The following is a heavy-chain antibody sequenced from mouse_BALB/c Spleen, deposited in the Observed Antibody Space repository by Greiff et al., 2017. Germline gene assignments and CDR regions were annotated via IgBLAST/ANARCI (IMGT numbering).Heavy chain of an antibody. V-gene: IGHV1-5*01. CDR1: GYSFTSYW. CDR3: TSEGGYYWYFDV. CDR2: IYPGNSDT. D-gene: IGHD2-2*01. Sequence: VQLQQSGTVLARPGASVKMSCKASGYSFTSYWMHWVKQRPGQGLEWIGAIYPGNSDTSYNQKFKGKAKLTAVTSASTAYMELSSLTNEDSAVYYGTSEGGYYWYFDVWGAGTTVTVSS. J-gene: IGHJ1*01.